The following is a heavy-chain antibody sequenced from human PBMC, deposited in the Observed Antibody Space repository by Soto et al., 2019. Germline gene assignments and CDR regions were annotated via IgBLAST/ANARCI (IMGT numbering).Heavy chain of an antibody. D-gene: IGHD2-15*01. CDR1: GFTFSNNG. CDR3: ARDRVQMVDGLDV. CDR2: IRYDGINK. J-gene: IGHJ6*02. Sequence: ESGGGVVQPGRSLRLSCAASGFTFSNNGMHWVRQAPGKGLEWVAVIRYDGINKYYADSVKGRFIISRDNSKNTVYLQMNSLRAEDTAVYYCARDRVQMVDGLDVWGQGTTVTVSS. V-gene: IGHV3-33*01.